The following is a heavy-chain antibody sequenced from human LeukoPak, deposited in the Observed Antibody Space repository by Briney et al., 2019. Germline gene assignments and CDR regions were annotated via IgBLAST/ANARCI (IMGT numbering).Heavy chain of an antibody. D-gene: IGHD1-26*01. CDR2: IYYSGST. J-gene: IGHJ4*02. Sequence: SETLSLTCTVSGGSISSYYWSWIRQPPGKGLEWIGYIYYSGSTNYNPSLKSRVTISVDTSKNQFSLKLSSVTAADTAVYYCARAGYSGSYSLDYWGQGTLVTVSS. CDR3: ARAGYSGSYSLDY. V-gene: IGHV4-59*01. CDR1: GGSISSYY.